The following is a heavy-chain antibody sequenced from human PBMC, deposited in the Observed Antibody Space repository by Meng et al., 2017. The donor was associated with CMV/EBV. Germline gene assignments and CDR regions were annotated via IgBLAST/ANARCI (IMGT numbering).Heavy chain of an antibody. V-gene: IGHV1-2*02. J-gene: IGHJ4*02. CDR2: MSPNRGGT. CDR3: ARVSGRDCSAGSCDELGY. CDR1: TFTGYD. D-gene: IGHD2-15*01. Sequence: TFTGYDVQWMRQAPGQGLEWVGWMSPNRGGTIYAQNLQGRVTMTRDTSISTAYMELSGLTSDDTAVYYCARVSGRDCSAGSCDELGYWGQGTLVTVSS.